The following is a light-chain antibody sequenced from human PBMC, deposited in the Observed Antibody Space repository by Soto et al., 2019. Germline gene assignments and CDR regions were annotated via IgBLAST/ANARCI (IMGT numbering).Light chain of an antibody. V-gene: IGKV3-20*01. Sequence: IVLTQSQGTLSLSPGEGATLSCRASQSISSNFLAWYQQKRGQAPRLLIHGAFNRATGIPDRFSGSGSGTDFTLTITRLEPQDYAVYYFQQYGGTSRTFGQGTKLEV. CDR1: QSISSNF. J-gene: IGKJ1*01. CDR3: QQYGGTSRT. CDR2: GAF.